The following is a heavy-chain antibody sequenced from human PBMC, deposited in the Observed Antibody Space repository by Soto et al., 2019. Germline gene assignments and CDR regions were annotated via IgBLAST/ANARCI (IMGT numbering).Heavy chain of an antibody. Sequence: SETLSLTCSVSGGSINSGRSSWNWIRQSPGKGLEWIAYIYHSGSTYYNPSLKSRVTISVDRSENQFSLKLTSVTAADTAVYYCVRESTTSGPNWFDTWGPGILVTVSS. J-gene: IGHJ5*02. CDR3: VRESTTSGPNWFDT. CDR2: IYHSGST. V-gene: IGHV4-30-2*06. CDR1: GGSINSGRSS. D-gene: IGHD1-1*01.